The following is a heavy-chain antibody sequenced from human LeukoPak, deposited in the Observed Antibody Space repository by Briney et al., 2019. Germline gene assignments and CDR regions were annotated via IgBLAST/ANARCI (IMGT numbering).Heavy chain of an antibody. CDR3: AKSASGWHGYYFDY. CDR2: ISGSGGST. D-gene: IGHD6-19*01. CDR1: GFTFSSYA. J-gene: IGHJ4*02. Sequence: GGSLRLSCAASGFTFSSYAMSWVRQAPGKGLEWVSGISGSGGSTNHAGSVKGRFTISRDNSNNNLYLQMNSLRAEDTAVYYCAKSASGWHGYYFDYWGQGTLVTVSS. V-gene: IGHV3-23*01.